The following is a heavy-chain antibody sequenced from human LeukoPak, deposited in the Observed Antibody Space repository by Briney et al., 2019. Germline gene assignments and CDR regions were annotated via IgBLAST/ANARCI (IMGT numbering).Heavy chain of an antibody. D-gene: IGHD2/OR15-2a*01. CDR1: GFTFSSYA. J-gene: IGHJ4*02. Sequence: PGGSLRLSCAASGFTFSSYAMNWVRQAPGKGLEWVSAISGSGSSTYYVDSVKGRFTISRDNSKSTLYLQMNSLRAEDTAVYYCAKRNSGYYFDYWGQGTLVTVSS. CDR3: AKRNSGYYFDY. CDR2: ISGSGSST. V-gene: IGHV3-23*01.